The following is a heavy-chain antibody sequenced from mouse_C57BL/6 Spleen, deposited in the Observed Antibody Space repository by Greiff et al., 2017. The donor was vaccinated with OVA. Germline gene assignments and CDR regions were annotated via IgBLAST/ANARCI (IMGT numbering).Heavy chain of an antibody. D-gene: IGHD2-3*01. Sequence: QVQLQQPGAELVRPGSSVKLSCKASGYTFTSYWMDWVKQRPGQGLEWIGNIYPSDSETPYNQKFKDKATLTVDKSSSTAYMQLSSLTSEDSAVYYCAREGGYYREVDDWGQGTTLTVSS. V-gene: IGHV1-61*01. CDR1: GYTFTSYW. CDR2: IYPSDSET. CDR3: AREGGYYREVDD. J-gene: IGHJ2*01.